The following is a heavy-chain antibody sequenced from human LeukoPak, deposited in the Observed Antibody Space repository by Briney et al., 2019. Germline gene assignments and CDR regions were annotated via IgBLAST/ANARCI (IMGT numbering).Heavy chain of an antibody. J-gene: IGHJ4*02. CDR2: ISYDGSNK. V-gene: IGHV3-30*04. Sequence: QPGRSLRLSCAASGFTFSSYAMHWVRQAPGKGLEWVAVISYDGSNKYYADSVKGRFTISRDNSKNTLYLQMNSLRAEDTAVYYCARPLDDFWSGYFDYWGQGTLVTVSS. D-gene: IGHD3-3*01. CDR1: GFTFSSYA. CDR3: ARPLDDFWSGYFDY.